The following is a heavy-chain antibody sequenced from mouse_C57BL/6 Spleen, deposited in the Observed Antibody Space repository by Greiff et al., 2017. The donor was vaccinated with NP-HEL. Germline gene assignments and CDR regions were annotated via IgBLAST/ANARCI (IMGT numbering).Heavy chain of an antibody. CDR2: ISSGSSTI. Sequence: EVMLVESGGGLVKPGGSLKLSCAASGFTFSDYGMHWVRQAPEKGLEWVAYISSGSSTIYYADTVKGRFTISRDNAKNTLFLQMTSLRSEDTAMYYCARRYDSYAMDYWGQGTSVTVSS. CDR3: ARRYDSYAMDY. CDR1: GFTFSDYG. D-gene: IGHD2-10*02. J-gene: IGHJ4*01. V-gene: IGHV5-17*01.